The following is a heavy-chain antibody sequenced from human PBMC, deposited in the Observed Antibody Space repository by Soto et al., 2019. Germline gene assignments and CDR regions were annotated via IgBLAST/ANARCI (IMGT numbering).Heavy chain of an antibody. V-gene: IGHV4-4*07. CDR2: IYGSGGT. CDR1: GGSMFSYY. Sequence: PSETLSLTCTVSGGSMFSYYWGWIRQPAGKGLEWIARIYGSGGTNYNPSLKSRVTMSLDTSKNKFSLRLTSVTAADTAVYYCAREGASSYASRHFDNWGPGTLVTVSS. CDR3: AREGASSYASRHFDN. D-gene: IGHD3-16*01. J-gene: IGHJ4*02.